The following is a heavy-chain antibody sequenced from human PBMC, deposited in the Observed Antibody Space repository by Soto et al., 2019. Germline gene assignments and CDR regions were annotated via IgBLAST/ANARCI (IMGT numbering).Heavy chain of an antibody. CDR2: IYHSGST. Sequence: SETLSLTCAVSSGYISSSNWWRWVRQPPGKGLEWIGEIYHSGSTNYNPSLKSRVTISVDKSKNQFSLKLSSVTAADTAVYYCARGSTTNPWDYYYYYYMDVWGKGTTVTVSS. V-gene: IGHV4-4*02. CDR3: ARGSTTNPWDYYYYYYMDV. J-gene: IGHJ6*03. D-gene: IGHD4-17*01. CDR1: SGYISSSNW.